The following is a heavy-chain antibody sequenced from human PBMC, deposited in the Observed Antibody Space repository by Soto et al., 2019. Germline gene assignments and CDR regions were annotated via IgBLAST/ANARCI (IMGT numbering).Heavy chain of an antibody. D-gene: IGHD6-19*01. Sequence: PSETLSLTCTVSGGSISGYSWSWIRQPPGKGLECIGYVYDSGTTNYNPSLKTRVAISVDTSKNQFSLKLSSVTAADTAVYYCARAQYSSGWKVDYWGQGTLVTVSS. CDR3: ARAQYSSGWKVDY. CDR1: GGSISGYS. J-gene: IGHJ4*02. V-gene: IGHV4-59*01. CDR2: VYDSGTT.